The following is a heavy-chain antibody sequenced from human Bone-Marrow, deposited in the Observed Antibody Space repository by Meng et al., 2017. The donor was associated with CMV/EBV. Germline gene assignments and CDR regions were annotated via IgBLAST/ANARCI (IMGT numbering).Heavy chain of an antibody. CDR1: GGSISSSNW. Sequence: GSLRLSCAVSGGSISSSNWWSWVRQPPGKGLEWIGEIYHSGSTNYNPSLKSRVTISVDKSKNQFSLKLSSVTAADTAVYYCAREWMHGDYYDSSGYSNWGQGTLVTVSS. CDR2: IYHSGST. CDR3: AREWMHGDYYDSSGYSN. J-gene: IGHJ4*02. D-gene: IGHD3-22*01. V-gene: IGHV4-4*02.